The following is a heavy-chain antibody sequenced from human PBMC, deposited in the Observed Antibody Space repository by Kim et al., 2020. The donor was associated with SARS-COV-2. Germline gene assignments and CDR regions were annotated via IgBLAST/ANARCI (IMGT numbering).Heavy chain of an antibody. CDR3: ASAISSQYSSSWYAPFGY. V-gene: IGHV3-53*01. Sequence: GGSLRLSCAASGFTVSSNYMSWVRQAPGKGLEWVSVIYSGGSTYYADSVKGRFTISRDNSKNTLYLQMNSLRAEDTAVYYCASAISSQYSSSWYAPFGYWGQGTLVTVSS. CDR2: IYSGGST. CDR1: GFTVSSNY. J-gene: IGHJ4*02. D-gene: IGHD6-13*01.